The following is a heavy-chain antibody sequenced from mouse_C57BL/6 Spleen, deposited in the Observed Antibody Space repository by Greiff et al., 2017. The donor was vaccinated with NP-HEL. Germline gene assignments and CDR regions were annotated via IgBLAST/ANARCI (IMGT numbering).Heavy chain of an antibody. V-gene: IGHV3-6*01. D-gene: IGHD4-1*01. CDR2: ISYDGSN. CDR1: GYSITSGYY. Sequence: EVQLVESGPGLVKPSQSLSLTCSVTGYSITSGYYWNWIRQFPGNKLEWMGYISYDGSNNYNPSLKNRISITRDTSKNQFFLKLNSVTTEDTATYYCARKGANWDEGGAMDYWGQGTSVTVSS. J-gene: IGHJ4*01. CDR3: ARKGANWDEGGAMDY.